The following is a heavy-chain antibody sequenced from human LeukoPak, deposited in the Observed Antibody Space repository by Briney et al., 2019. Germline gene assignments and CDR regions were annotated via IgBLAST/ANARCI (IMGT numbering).Heavy chain of an antibody. CDR1: GGSLSGYY. Sequence: SETLFLTCAVYGGSLSGYYWSWIRQPPGKGLEWLEKLNQGGGANSNPSLKSQITMAVDTSKNHFSLELSSLTVADTAIYYCARANAVTTVLFDLWGRGTLVTVSS. CDR2: LNQGGGA. J-gene: IGHJ2*01. CDR3: ARANAVTTVLFDL. V-gene: IGHV4-34*01. D-gene: IGHD4-17*01.